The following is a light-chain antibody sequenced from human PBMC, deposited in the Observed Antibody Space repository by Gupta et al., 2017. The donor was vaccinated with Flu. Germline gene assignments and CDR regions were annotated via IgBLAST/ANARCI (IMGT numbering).Light chain of an antibody. Sequence: DIVMTLSPESLSVSLGERATINCKSSQSLFCVSHNKNYLAWYQQKPGQPPKLLIYWASTRESGVPERFSGSGSGTDFTLTINSLRAEDVAVYYCQQYYGSPRTFGQGTRVEI. J-gene: IGKJ1*01. CDR1: QSLFCVSHNKNY. V-gene: IGKV4-1*01. CDR3: QQYYGSPRT. CDR2: WAS.